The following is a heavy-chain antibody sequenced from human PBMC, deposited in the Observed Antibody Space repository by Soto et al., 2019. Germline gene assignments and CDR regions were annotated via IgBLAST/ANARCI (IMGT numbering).Heavy chain of an antibody. J-gene: IGHJ3*02. V-gene: IGHV3-23*01. CDR3: AKAVAGTPRGTFDI. CDR2: ISGSGGST. Sequence: HPGGSLRLSCAASGFTFSSYGMSWVRQAPGKGLEWVSGISGSGGSTFYADSVKGRFTISRDNSKNTLNLQMNSLRADDTAVYYCAKAVAGTPRGTFDIWGQGTMVTVSS. CDR1: GFTFSSYG. D-gene: IGHD6-19*01.